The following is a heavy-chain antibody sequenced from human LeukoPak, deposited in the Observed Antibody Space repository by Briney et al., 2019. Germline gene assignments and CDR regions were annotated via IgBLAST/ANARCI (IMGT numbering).Heavy chain of an antibody. D-gene: IGHD2-2*01. CDR3: ARESDIYCSSTSCPKPFDY. CDR2: INPNSGGT. Sequence: ASVKVSCKASGYTFTGYYMHWVRQAPGQGREWMGWINPNSGGTNYAQKFQGRVTMTRDTSISTAYMELSRLRSDDTAVYYRARESDIYCSSTSCPKPFDYWGQGTLVTVSS. V-gene: IGHV1-2*02. J-gene: IGHJ4*02. CDR1: GYTFTGYY.